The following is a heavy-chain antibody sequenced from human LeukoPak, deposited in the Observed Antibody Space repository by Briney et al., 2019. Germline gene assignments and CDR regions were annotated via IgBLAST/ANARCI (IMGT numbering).Heavy chain of an antibody. CDR1: GFTFSSYA. J-gene: IGHJ4*02. CDR2: IFSGGST. D-gene: IGHD1-14*01. V-gene: IGHV3-NL1*01. CDR3: ATNYEY. Sequence: GGSLRLSCAASGFTFSSYAMHWVRQAPGKGLEWVSVIFSGGSTYYADSVKGRFTISRDNAKNTLYLQMNSLRAEDTAVYYCATNYEYWGQGTLVTVSS.